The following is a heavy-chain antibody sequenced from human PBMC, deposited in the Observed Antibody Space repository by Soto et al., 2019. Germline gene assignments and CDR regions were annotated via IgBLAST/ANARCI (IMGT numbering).Heavy chain of an antibody. Sequence: EVQLVESGGGLVKPGGTLRLSCAASGFTFTNAWMNWVRQAPGKGREWVGRINSDGTGTSHADSVKGGIAISRDNAKNTLYLQMDSLRSEDTAVYYCAGDSSGYSYDAFDIWGQGKMVTVSS. V-gene: IGHV3-74*02. CDR2: INSDGTGT. D-gene: IGHD3-22*01. J-gene: IGHJ3*02. CDR3: AGDSSGYSYDAFDI. CDR1: GFTFTNAW.